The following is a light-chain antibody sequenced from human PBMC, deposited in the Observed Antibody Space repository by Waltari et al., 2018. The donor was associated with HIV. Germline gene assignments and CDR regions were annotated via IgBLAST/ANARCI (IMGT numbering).Light chain of an antibody. V-gene: IGKV2-30*01. CDR1: QSLVFSDGNTY. Sequence: DVVMTQSPLSLPVTLGQPASISCRSSQSLVFSDGNTYLSWFQQRPGQSPRRLIYKVSNRDSGVPDRFRGSGSGTDFTLIITRVEAEDVGVYYYMQGTHWPPTFGQGTKVEVK. CDR3: MQGTHWPPT. J-gene: IGKJ1*01. CDR2: KVS.